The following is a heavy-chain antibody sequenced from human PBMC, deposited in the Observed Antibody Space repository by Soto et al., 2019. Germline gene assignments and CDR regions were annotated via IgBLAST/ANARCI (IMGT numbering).Heavy chain of an antibody. D-gene: IGHD3-3*01. J-gene: IGHJ4*02. V-gene: IGHV5-51*01. Sequence: GGSLKISCKTSGYTFTTSAIGWGRQMPGKVLEWMGIIHPGDSKTTYSPSFQGQITFSADKSISTAYLHWISLKASDSAIYYCAPYYNFWNTWGQGTLVTVSS. CDR1: GYTFTTSA. CDR3: APYYNFWNT. CDR2: IHPGDSKT.